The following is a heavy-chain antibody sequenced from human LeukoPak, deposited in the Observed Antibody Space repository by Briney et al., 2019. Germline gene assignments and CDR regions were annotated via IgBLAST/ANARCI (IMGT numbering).Heavy chain of an antibody. J-gene: IGHJ4*02. Sequence: SETPSLTCAVSGGSFSGYYWSWIRHPPRKGLEWIGEINHIGSTNYNPYLRSRVTISVDTSKNQFSLKLSSVTAADTAVYYCARYIAAAGPFDYWGKGTLVTVSS. D-gene: IGHD6-13*01. V-gene: IGHV4-34*01. CDR1: GGSFSGYY. CDR3: ARYIAAAGPFDY. CDR2: INHIGST.